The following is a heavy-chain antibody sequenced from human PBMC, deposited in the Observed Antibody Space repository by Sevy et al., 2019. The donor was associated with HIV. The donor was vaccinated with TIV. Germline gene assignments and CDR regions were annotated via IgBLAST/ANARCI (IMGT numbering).Heavy chain of an antibody. Sequence: GGSLRLSCAASGFTFSSYAMHWVRQAPGKGLEWVAVISYDGSNKYYADSVKGRFTIPRDNSKNTLYLQMNSLRAEDTAVYYCARDGYYYDSSGYSHFDYWGQGTLVTVSS. V-gene: IGHV3-30*04. CDR1: GFTFSSYA. CDR3: ARDGYYYDSSGYSHFDY. D-gene: IGHD3-22*01. J-gene: IGHJ4*02. CDR2: ISYDGSNK.